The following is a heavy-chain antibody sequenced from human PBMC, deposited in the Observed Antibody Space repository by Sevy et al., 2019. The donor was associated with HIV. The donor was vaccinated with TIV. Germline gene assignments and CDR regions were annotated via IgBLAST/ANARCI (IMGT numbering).Heavy chain of an antibody. CDR2: INPNSGGT. Sequence: ASVKVSCKASGYTFTGYYMHWVRQAPGQGLEWMGWINPNSGGTNYAQKFQGRVTMTRDTSISTAYMELSRLRSDDTAVYYCARVSAARHYYYYYGMDVWGQGTTVTVSS. D-gene: IGHD6-6*01. CDR3: ARVSAARHYYYYYGMDV. CDR1: GYTFTGYY. J-gene: IGHJ6*02. V-gene: IGHV1-2*02.